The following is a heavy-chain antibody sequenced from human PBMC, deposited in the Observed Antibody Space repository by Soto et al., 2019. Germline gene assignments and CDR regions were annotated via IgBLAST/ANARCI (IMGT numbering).Heavy chain of an antibody. CDR1: GLTFTSYA. V-gene: IGHV3-23*01. J-gene: IGHJ4*02. D-gene: IGHD3-16*02. CDR2: ISDSGGST. CDR3: AKDFRRFCDFIWGSYPWSYFDV. Sequence: GLSLRLSCSASGLTFTSYAMSCVLQASGKGLEWVSAISDSGGSTYYADSVKGRFTISRDNSKHTLYLQMNSLRAEYTAVYYCAKDFRRFCDFIWGSYPWSYFDVWGQRSLDTGSS.